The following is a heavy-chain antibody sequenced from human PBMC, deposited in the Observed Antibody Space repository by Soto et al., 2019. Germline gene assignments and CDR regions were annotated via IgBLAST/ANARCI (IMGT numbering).Heavy chain of an antibody. J-gene: IGHJ3*02. CDR1: GFTFSNSA. CDR3: AAELYSGGTCCSFDI. D-gene: IGHD2-15*01. Sequence: ASVKVSCKTSGFTFSNSAVQWVLQARGQRLEWMGWIVVGSGNTQYAQKFRERVTITRDMSTSTAHMEVSSLPSEDTAVHYCAAELYSGGTCCSFDIWGQGTMVTVSS. V-gene: IGHV1-58*01. CDR2: IVVGSGNT.